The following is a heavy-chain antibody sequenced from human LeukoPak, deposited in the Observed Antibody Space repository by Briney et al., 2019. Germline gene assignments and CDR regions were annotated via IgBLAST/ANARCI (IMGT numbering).Heavy chain of an antibody. V-gene: IGHV1-69*05. J-gene: IGHJ6*03. Sequence: SVKVSCKASGGTFSSYAISWVRQAPGQGLEWMGGIIPIFGTANYAQKFQGRVMITTDESTSTAYMELSSLRSEDTAVYYCARGATAGYYYYYMDVWGKGTTVTVSS. D-gene: IGHD5-24*01. CDR1: GGTFSSYA. CDR3: ARGATAGYYYYYMDV. CDR2: IIPIFGTA.